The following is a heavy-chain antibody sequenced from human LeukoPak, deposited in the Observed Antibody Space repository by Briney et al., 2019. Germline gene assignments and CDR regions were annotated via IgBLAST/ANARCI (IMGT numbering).Heavy chain of an antibody. J-gene: IGHJ4*02. D-gene: IGHD3-3*01. Sequence: GGSLRLSCAASGFTFSSYGMHWVRQAPGKGLEWVAFIRYDGSNKYYADSVKGRFTISRDNSKNTLYLQMNSLRAEDTAVYYCAKDNDFWSGYSYFDYWGQGTLVTVSS. CDR3: AKDNDFWSGYSYFDY. CDR1: GFTFSSYG. V-gene: IGHV3-30*02. CDR2: IRYDGSNK.